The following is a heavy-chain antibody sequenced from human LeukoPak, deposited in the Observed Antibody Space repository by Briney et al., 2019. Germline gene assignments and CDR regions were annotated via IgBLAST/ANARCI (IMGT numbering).Heavy chain of an antibody. Sequence: PGGSLRLSCAASGFTFSSYAMSWVRQAPGKGLEWVSGISGSDGTTYYADSVEGRFTISRDNSRNTLYLQMNSLRAEDTAVYYCAKVDSSGYYSKNFHYWGQGSLVTVSS. CDR1: GFTFSSYA. CDR2: ISGSDGTT. CDR3: AKVDSSGYYSKNFHY. D-gene: IGHD3-22*01. V-gene: IGHV3-23*01. J-gene: IGHJ4*02.